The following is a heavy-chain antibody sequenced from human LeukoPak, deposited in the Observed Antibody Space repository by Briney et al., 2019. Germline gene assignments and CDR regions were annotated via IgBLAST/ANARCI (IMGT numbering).Heavy chain of an antibody. CDR2: IYYSGST. J-gene: IGHJ5*02. CDR3: ARHDRIAAAEDWFDP. Sequence: PSETLSLTCTVSGGSISSYYWSWIRQPPGKGLEWIGYIYYSGSTNYNPSLRSRVTISVDTSKNQFSLKLSSVTAADTAVYYCARHDRIAAAEDWFDPWGQGTLVTVSS. D-gene: IGHD6-13*01. V-gene: IGHV4-59*08. CDR1: GGSISSYY.